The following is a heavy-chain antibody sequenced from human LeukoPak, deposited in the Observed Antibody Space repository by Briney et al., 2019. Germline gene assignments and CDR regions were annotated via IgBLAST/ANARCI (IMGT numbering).Heavy chain of an antibody. J-gene: IGHJ4*02. Sequence: GGSLRLSCAASGFPFSSSGMRWVRQAPGKGLEGVSAISGSGAGTYYADSVKGRFTVSRDNSKNTLYLQMNSLRAEDTAVYYCAKGVYGDYDYWGQGTLVTVSS. CDR1: GFPFSSSG. D-gene: IGHD4-17*01. V-gene: IGHV3-23*01. CDR3: AKGVYGDYDY. CDR2: ISGSGAGT.